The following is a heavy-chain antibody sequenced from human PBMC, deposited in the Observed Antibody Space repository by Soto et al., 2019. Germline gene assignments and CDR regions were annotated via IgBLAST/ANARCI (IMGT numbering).Heavy chain of an antibody. V-gene: IGHV3-30-3*01. J-gene: IGHJ3*02. CDR1: GFTFSSYA. CDR2: ISYDGSNK. D-gene: IGHD2-2*01. Sequence: GGSLRLSCAASGFTFSSYAMHWVRQAPGKGLEWVAVISYDGSNKYYADSVKGRFTISRDNSKNTLYLQMNSLRAEDTAVYYCERDPLVPAVGDAFDIWGQGTMVTVS. CDR3: ERDPLVPAVGDAFDI.